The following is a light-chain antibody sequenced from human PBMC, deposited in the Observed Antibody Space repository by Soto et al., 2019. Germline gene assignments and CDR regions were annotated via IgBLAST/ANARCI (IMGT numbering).Light chain of an antibody. J-gene: IGKJ1*01. CDR2: GAS. V-gene: IGKV3-15*01. Sequence: EIVMTQSPATLSVSPGERATLSCRASQSVSSNLAWYQQKPGQAPRLLIYGASTRATGIPARFSGSGSGTEFTLTISSLQSEDFPVYYCQQYGNSWTLGQGTKVDIK. CDR1: QSVSSN. CDR3: QQYGNSWT.